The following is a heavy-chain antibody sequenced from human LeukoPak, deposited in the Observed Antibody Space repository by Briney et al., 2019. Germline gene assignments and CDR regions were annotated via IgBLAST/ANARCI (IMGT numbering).Heavy chain of an antibody. J-gene: IGHJ6*03. CDR3: ARGGSSIQLWATAYYYYMDV. CDR2: ISYDGSNK. Sequence: PGRSLRLSCAASGFTFSSYGMHWVRQAPGKGLEWVAVISYDGSNKYYADSVKGRFTISRDNSKNTLYLQMNSLRAEDTAVYYCARGGSSIQLWATAYYYYMDVWGKGTTVTVSS. D-gene: IGHD5-18*01. V-gene: IGHV3-30*03. CDR1: GFTFSSYG.